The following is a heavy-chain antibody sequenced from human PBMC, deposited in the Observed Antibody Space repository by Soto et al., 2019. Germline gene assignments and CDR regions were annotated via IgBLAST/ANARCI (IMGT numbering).Heavy chain of an antibody. CDR2: IKNKTDGGIT. CDR1: GFSFSKAW. D-gene: IGHD3-3*01. CDR3: ITDPYYDFWSGYHFDY. J-gene: IGHJ4*02. Sequence: EAHLVQSGGGLVKPGGSLRLSCAASGFSFSKAWMSWVRLTPGKGPEWVGRIKNKTDGGITDYPAPVRDRFTISRDDSRSTLYLQMNSLKTEDTAVYYCITDPYYDFWSGYHFDYWSQGTLVTVSS. V-gene: IGHV3-15*01.